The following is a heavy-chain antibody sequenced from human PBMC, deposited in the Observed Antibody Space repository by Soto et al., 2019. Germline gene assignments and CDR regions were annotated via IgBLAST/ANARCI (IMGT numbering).Heavy chain of an antibody. J-gene: IGHJ6*02. CDR1: GYTFTSYG. Sequence: QVQLVQSGAEVKKPGASVKVSCKASGYTFTSYGISWVRQAPGQGLEWMGWISAYNGNTNHPQKLQGRVPMTTDTSTSTAYVELRSPRSDGTAVYYCARDRGAYGMDVWDQGTTFTVSS. CDR2: ISAYNGNT. V-gene: IGHV1-18*01. CDR3: ARDRGAYGMDV.